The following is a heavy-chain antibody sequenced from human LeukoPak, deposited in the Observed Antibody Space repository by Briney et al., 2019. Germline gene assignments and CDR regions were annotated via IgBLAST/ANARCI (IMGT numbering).Heavy chain of an antibody. CDR3: AKGYKNNPLDY. Sequence: GGSLRLSCAASGFSVSTNYMSWVRQAPGKGLEWVSGISGSGSTTYYAASVKGRFTISRDNSNNMLYLEMNSLRAEDTALYYCAKGYKNNPLDYWGQGALVTVSS. J-gene: IGHJ4*02. V-gene: IGHV3-23*01. D-gene: IGHD5-24*01. CDR1: GFSVSTNY. CDR2: ISGSGSTT.